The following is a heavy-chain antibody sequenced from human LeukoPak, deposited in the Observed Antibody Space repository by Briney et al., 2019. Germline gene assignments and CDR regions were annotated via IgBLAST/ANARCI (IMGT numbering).Heavy chain of an antibody. CDR2: IYHSGST. CDR1: GGSISSGGYS. Sequence: SQTLSLTCAVPGGSISSGGYSWSWIRQPPGKGLEWIGYIYHSGSTYYNPSLKSRVTISVDTSKNQFSLKLSSVTAADTAMYYCARSPRDCSGGSCYSEEYYFDYWGQGTLVTVSS. V-gene: IGHV4-30-2*01. D-gene: IGHD2-15*01. J-gene: IGHJ4*02. CDR3: ARSPRDCSGGSCYSEEYYFDY.